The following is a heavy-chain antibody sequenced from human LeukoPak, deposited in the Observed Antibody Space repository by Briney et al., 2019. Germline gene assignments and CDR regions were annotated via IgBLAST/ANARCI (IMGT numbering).Heavy chain of an antibody. D-gene: IGHD2-8*01. J-gene: IGHJ4*02. Sequence: ASVKVSCKASGGTFRSYAISWVRQAPGQGLEWMGWISAYNGNTDYAQNLQGRVTMTTDTSTSTAYMELRSLRSDDTAVYYCARDLGYCTNGVCPGDYWGQGTLVTVSS. V-gene: IGHV1-18*01. CDR1: GGTFRSYA. CDR3: ARDLGYCTNGVCPGDY. CDR2: ISAYNGNT.